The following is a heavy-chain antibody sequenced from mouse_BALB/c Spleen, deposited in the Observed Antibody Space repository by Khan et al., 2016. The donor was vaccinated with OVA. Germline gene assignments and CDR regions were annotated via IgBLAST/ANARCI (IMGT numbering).Heavy chain of an antibody. CDR2: INYRGNT. Sequence: EVQLQQSGPGLVKPSQSLSLTCTVTGYSITSEYAWNWIRKFPGNKLEWMGYINYRGNTRFNPSLKSRTSINRDTSKKQFFLQVNSVTNEDTATYYCARKDDYEYDPFPYWGQGTLVTVSA. J-gene: IGHJ3*01. CDR1: GYSITSEYA. V-gene: IGHV3-2*02. CDR3: ARKDDYEYDPFPY. D-gene: IGHD2-4*01.